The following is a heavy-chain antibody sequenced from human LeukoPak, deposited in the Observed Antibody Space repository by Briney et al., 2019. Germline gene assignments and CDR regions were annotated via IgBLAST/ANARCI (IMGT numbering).Heavy chain of an antibody. CDR1: GFTFSSYG. CDR2: IRYDGSNK. CDR3: ARVGPYYDGSGYFDY. V-gene: IGHV3-30*02. Sequence: PGGSLRLSCAASGFTFSSYGMHWVRQAPGKGLEWVAFIRYDGSNKYYADSVKGRFTISRDNSKNTLYLQMNSLRAEDTAVYYCARVGPYYDGSGYFDYWGQGTLVTVSS. J-gene: IGHJ4*02. D-gene: IGHD3-22*01.